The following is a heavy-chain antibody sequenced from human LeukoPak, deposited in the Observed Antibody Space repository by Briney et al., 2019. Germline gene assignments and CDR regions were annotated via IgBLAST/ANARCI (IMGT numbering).Heavy chain of an antibody. CDR1: GFTFSSYG. CDR3: AKEADVGAGDAFDI. Sequence: GGSLRLSCAASGFTFSSYGMHWVRQAPGKGLEWVAVTWYGGSNKYYADSVKGRFTISRDNSKNTLYLQMNSLRAEDTAVYYCAKEADVGAGDAFDIWGQGTMVTVSS. CDR2: TWYGGSNK. V-gene: IGHV3-30*02. D-gene: IGHD1-26*01. J-gene: IGHJ3*02.